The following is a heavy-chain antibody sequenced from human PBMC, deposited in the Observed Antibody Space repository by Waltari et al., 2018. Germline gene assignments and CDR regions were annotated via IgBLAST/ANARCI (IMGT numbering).Heavy chain of an antibody. CDR2: MNPNSGNT. V-gene: IGHV1-8*03. CDR3: ARGRVTVGGRASRNYYYYMDF. D-gene: IGHD2-21*02. J-gene: IGHJ6*03. Sequence: QVQLVQPGAAVKNPGASVKVPCKAFGSTFTSFEITWVRQATGQGLEGMGWMNPNSGNTGYAQRFQGRVTITRNTSISTANVELSSLRSEDTAVYYCARGRVTVGGRASRNYYYYMDFWGKGTTVTVSS. CDR1: GSTFTSFE.